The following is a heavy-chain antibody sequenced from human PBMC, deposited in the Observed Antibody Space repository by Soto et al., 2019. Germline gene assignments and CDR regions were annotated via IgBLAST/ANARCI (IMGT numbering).Heavy chain of an antibody. CDR2: ISYDGSNK. Sequence: QVQLVESGGGVVQPGRSLRLSCAASGFTFSSYAMHWVRQAPGKGLEWVAVISYDGSNKYYADSVKGRFTISRDNSKNTLYLQMNSLRGEDTAVYYCARSTPYDFWSGYYSYYFDYWGQGTLVTVSS. V-gene: IGHV3-30-3*01. J-gene: IGHJ4*02. CDR3: ARSTPYDFWSGYYSYYFDY. CDR1: GFTFSSYA. D-gene: IGHD3-3*01.